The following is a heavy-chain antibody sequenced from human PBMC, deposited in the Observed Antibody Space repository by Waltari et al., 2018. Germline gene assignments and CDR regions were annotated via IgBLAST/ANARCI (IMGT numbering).Heavy chain of an antibody. Sequence: QVQLQESGPSLLQPSETLSLIGTVSGGSISGFYWSWVRQPPGKGLDWIGSIYSTGSTNFNPSLKSRVTMSVDTSKNQFSLKLSSVTAADTAFYYCARGGGGDWEWFDPWGQGTLVTVSS. CDR2: IYSTGST. V-gene: IGHV4-59*01. D-gene: IGHD2-21*02. CDR3: ARGGGGDWEWFDP. J-gene: IGHJ5*02. CDR1: GGSISGFY.